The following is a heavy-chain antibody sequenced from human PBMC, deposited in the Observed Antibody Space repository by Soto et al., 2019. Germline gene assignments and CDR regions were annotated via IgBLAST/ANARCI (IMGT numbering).Heavy chain of an antibody. Sequence: QVLESGGGVVHPGRPLTLSCAASGFSLNHYGVSWVRQGPGKGLEWIATMLYSERQQTFAGSVKGRFSMSRDTSKNILFLHMTDLRVDDTAVYFCARSQMAVYFDDWGPGTLVSVSS. J-gene: IGHJ4*02. D-gene: IGHD4-4*01. CDR2: MLYSERQQ. CDR3: ARSQMAVYFDD. V-gene: IGHV3-33*05. CDR1: GFSLNHYG.